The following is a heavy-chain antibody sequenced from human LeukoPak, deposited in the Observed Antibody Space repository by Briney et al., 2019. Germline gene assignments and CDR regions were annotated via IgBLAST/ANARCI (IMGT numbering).Heavy chain of an antibody. D-gene: IGHD3-10*01. Sequence: LPGGSLRLSCAASGFPFSSYAMSWVRQAPGKGLEWVSAISGSGGSTYYADSVKGRFTISRDNSKNTLYVQMNSLRAEDTAVYYCAKGHYYGSGSLDYWGQGTLVTVSS. CDR2: ISGSGGST. CDR3: AKGHYYGSGSLDY. J-gene: IGHJ4*02. V-gene: IGHV3-23*01. CDR1: GFPFSSYA.